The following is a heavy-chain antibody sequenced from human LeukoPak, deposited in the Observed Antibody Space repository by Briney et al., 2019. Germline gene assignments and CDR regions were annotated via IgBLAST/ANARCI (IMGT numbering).Heavy chain of an antibody. V-gene: IGHV1-2*02. J-gene: IGHJ4*02. CDR3: ARVNIVVVVAATGYFDY. CDR1: GYTFTGYY. D-gene: IGHD2-15*01. Sequence: ASVKVSCKASGYTFTGYYMHWVRQAPGQGLEWMGWINPNSGGTNYAQKFQGRVTMTRDTSISTAYMELCRLRSDDTAVYYCARVNIVVVVAATGYFDYWGQGTLVTVSS. CDR2: INPNSGGT.